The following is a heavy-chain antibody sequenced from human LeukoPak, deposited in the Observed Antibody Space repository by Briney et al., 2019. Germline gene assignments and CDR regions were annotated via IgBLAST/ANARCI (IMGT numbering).Heavy chain of an antibody. J-gene: IGHJ6*03. CDR3: SKAENYDFWSGYAIYYYYMDV. V-gene: IGHV3-23*01. CDR2: ISGSGGST. D-gene: IGHD3-3*01. Sequence: PGGSLRLSCSASGFTFSSYAMSWVRQAPEKGLEWVSAISGSGGSTYYADSVRGRFTIARDNSKNTLYLQMNSLRAEDTAVYYCSKAENYDFWSGYAIYYYYMDVWGKGTTVTVSS. CDR1: GFTFSSYA.